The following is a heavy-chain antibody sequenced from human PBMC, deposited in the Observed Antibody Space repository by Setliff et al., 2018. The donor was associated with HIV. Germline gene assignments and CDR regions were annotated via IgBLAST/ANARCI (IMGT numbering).Heavy chain of an antibody. Sequence: ASVKVSCKASGYTFTSYGISWVRQAPGQGREWMGWISAYNGNTNYAQKFQGRVTMTTDTSTTTAYMELRSLRSDDTAVYYCARDRSIIMTFGGGNDAFDIWGQGTMVTVS. CDR2: ISAYNGNT. J-gene: IGHJ3*02. CDR1: GYTFTSYG. V-gene: IGHV1-18*01. CDR3: ARDRSIIMTFGGGNDAFDI. D-gene: IGHD3-16*01.